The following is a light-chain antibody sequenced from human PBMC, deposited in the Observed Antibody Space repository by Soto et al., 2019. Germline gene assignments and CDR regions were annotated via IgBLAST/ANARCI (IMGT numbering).Light chain of an antibody. CDR1: SSDIGGSNF. CDR2: DVT. J-gene: IGLJ2*01. V-gene: IGLV2-11*01. Sequence: QSVLPQPRSVSGSPGQSVTISCTGTSSDIGGSNFVSWYQQHPGKAPKLMIYDVTKRPSGVPDRFSGSKSGNTASLTISGLQADDEADYYCCSDTGRVVFGGGTQLTVL. CDR3: CSDTGRVV.